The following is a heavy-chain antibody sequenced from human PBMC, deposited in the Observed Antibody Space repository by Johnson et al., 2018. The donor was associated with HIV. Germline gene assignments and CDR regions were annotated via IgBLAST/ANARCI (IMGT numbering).Heavy chain of an antibody. CDR3: ASDSDISLGVAGAFDI. CDR2: IYSGGST. V-gene: IGHV3-53*01. CDR1: GFTVSSTY. Sequence: VQLVESGGGLIQPGGSLRLSCAASGFTVSSTYMSWVRQAPGKGLEWVSAIYSGGSTNYADSRKGRFTISRANSKNTLDLQMISLRAEDTAVYYCASDSDISLGVAGAFDIWGQGTMVTVSA. D-gene: IGHD3-9*01. J-gene: IGHJ3*02.